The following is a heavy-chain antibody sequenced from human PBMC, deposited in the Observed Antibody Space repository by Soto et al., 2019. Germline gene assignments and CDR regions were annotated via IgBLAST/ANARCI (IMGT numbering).Heavy chain of an antibody. CDR3: ARATTDSGGYWRFVP. CDR2: IDPIGGAA. Sequence: GASVKVSCKASVYTFTNYRIHWVRQALGQGLEWMGQIDPIGGAASYAQNFQGRITLTRDTSMTTVYMDLTSLRSEDTALYYCARATTDSGGYWRFVPWGQGTLVTVST. CDR1: VYTFTNYR. V-gene: IGHV1-46*01. J-gene: IGHJ5*02. D-gene: IGHD3-10*01.